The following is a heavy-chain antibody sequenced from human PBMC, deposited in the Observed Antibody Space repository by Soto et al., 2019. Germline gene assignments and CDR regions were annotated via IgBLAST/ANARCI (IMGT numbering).Heavy chain of an antibody. Sequence: QVQLQESGPGLVKPSETLSLSCTVSGDSVRNDYNSWIRQPPGKGLEWIGYISYSGSLNYNPSLTSRVTISVDTSKNQFSLKLSSVTAADTAVYYCARGRDGDYFDYWGQGTLVTVSS. D-gene: IGHD4-17*01. CDR1: GDSVRNDY. J-gene: IGHJ4*02. CDR3: ARGRDGDYFDY. V-gene: IGHV4-59*02. CDR2: ISYSGSL.